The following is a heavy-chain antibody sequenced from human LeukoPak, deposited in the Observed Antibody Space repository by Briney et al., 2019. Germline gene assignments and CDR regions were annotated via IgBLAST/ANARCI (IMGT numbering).Heavy chain of an antibody. CDR2: IYTSGST. Sequence: SETLSLTCTVSGGSISSGSYYWSWIRQPAGKGLEWIGRIYTSGSTNYNPSLKSRVTISVDTSKNQFSLKLSPVTAADTAVYYCARDIAGGSITIFGVVLSNWFDPWGQGTLVTVSS. D-gene: IGHD3-3*01. CDR1: GGSISSGSYY. CDR3: ARDIAGGSITIFGVVLSNWFDP. V-gene: IGHV4-61*02. J-gene: IGHJ5*02.